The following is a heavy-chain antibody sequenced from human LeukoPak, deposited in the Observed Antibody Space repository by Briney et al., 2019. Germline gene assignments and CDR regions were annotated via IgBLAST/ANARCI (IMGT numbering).Heavy chain of an antibody. V-gene: IGHV4-30-4*01. D-gene: IGHD6-13*01. CDR1: GGSISSGDYY. CDR3: KCSSWYRTEIDY. Sequence: SETLSLTCTVSGGSISSGDYYWSWIRQPPGKGLEWIGYIYYSGSTYYNPSLKSRVTISVDTSKNQFSLKLSSVTAADTAVYYCKCSSWYRTEIDYWGQGTLVTVSS. CDR2: IYYSGST. J-gene: IGHJ4*02.